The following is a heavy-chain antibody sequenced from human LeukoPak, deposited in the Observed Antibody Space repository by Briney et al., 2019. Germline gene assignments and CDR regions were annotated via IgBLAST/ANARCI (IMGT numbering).Heavy chain of an antibody. J-gene: IGHJ3*02. CDR1: GFIFSDSA. CDR3: TRLRGTYFGFDI. D-gene: IGHD1-26*01. CDR2: IKNKYNNYAT. V-gene: IGHV3-73*01. Sequence: GGSLRLSCAASGFIFSDSAVHWVRQVSGKGLEWVGRIKNKYNNYATAYAASVKGRSTISRDDSKNVAYLHMNSLKMEDTAIYYCTRLRGTYFGFDIWGQGTRVTVSS.